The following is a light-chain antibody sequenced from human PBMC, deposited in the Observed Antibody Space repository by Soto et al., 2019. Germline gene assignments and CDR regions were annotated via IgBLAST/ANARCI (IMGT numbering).Light chain of an antibody. CDR2: APS. CDR3: QQYGSCPST. V-gene: IGKV3-20*01. CDR1: HSASD. Sequence: IGSAQCPVTKSLSPRWMPTLSGSASHSASDLAWYQRKPGQAPRLLIYAPSTRDTGIPERVSGSGSGTDFTLTISGLEPEDFAVYYCQQYGSCPSTFGQGTKVDIK. J-gene: IGKJ1*01.